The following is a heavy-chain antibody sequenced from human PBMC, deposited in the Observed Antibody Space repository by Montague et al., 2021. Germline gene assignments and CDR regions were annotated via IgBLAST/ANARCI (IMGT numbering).Heavy chain of an antibody. CDR3: ARDSPVVEPRVGEHKGAFDI. Sequence: SETLSLTCSVSGDSISSYEYYWTWIRQPAGRGLEWIGRVYKRGDTNTNPSLRSRLTLSVDTSKNHFSLTLTSVTAADTAVYFCARDSPVVEPRVGEHKGAFDIWGQGTMDTVSS. D-gene: IGHD3-10*01. V-gene: IGHV4-4*07. J-gene: IGHJ3*02. CDR2: VYKRGDT. CDR1: GDSISSYEYY.